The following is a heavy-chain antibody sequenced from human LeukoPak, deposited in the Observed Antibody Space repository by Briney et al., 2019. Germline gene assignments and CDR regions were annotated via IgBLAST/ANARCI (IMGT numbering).Heavy chain of an antibody. CDR1: GYTFTGYY. CDR2: INPNSGGT. D-gene: IGHD6-6*01. CDR3: AISPTEYSSSYFDY. V-gene: IGHV1-2*02. Sequence: ASVKVSCKASGYTFTGYYMHWVRQAPGQGLEWVGWINPNSGGTNYAQKFQGRVTMTRDTSISTAYMELSRLRSDDTAVYYCAISPTEYSSSYFDYWGQGTLVTVSS. J-gene: IGHJ4*02.